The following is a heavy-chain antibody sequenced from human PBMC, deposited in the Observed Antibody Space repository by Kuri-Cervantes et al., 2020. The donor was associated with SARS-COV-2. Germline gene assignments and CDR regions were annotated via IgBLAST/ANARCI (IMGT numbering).Heavy chain of an antibody. CDR2: IYHSGST. CDR1: GFSLTTSGM. CDR3: ARVIVATKPSGDYFDY. J-gene: IGHJ4*02. D-gene: IGHD5-12*01. V-gene: IGHV4-38-2*02. Sequence: LVKPTQTLSLTCTFSGFSLTTSGMCVSWIRQPPGKGLEWIGSIYHSGSTYYNPSLKSRVTISVDTSKNQFSLKLSSVTAADTAVYYCARVIVATKPSGDYFDYWGQGTLVTVSS.